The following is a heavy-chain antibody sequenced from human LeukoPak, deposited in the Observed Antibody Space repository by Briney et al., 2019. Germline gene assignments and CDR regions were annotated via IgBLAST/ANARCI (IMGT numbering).Heavy chain of an antibody. D-gene: IGHD3-22*01. V-gene: IGHV3-21*01. CDR2: ISSSSSYI. CDR3: ARAPSIYYYDSSGYWDY. J-gene: IGHJ4*02. Sequence: GGSLRLSCAASGFTFSSYSMNWVRQAPGKGLEWVSSISSSSSYIYYADSVKGRFTISRDNAKNSLYLQMNSLRAEDTAVYYCARAPSIYYYDSSGYWDYWGQGTLVTVSS. CDR1: GFTFSSYS.